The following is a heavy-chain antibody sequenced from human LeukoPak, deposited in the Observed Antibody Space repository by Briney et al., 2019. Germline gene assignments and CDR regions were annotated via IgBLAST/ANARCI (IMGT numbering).Heavy chain of an antibody. CDR2: IYYIGST. D-gene: IGHD3-22*01. V-gene: IGHV4-31*03. CDR1: GGSINSAHYY. Sequence: SETLSLTCTVSGGSINSAHYYWSWIRQHPGKGLEWIGYIYYIGSTYYNPSLKSRVTISLDTSKNQFSLKLSSVTAADTAVYYCATHWDYYDSSGYYSWFDPWGQGTLVTVSS. CDR3: ATHWDYYDSSGYYSWFDP. J-gene: IGHJ5*02.